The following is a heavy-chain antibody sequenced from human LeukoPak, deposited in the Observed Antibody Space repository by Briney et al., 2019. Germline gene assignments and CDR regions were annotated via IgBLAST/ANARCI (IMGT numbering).Heavy chain of an antibody. Sequence: SETLSLTCTVSGGSISSYYWSWIRQPPGKGLEWIGYIYYSGSTNYNPSLKSRVTISVDTSKNQFSLKLSSVTAADTAVYYCARGRYYDFWSGARGQTYFDYWGQGTLVTVSS. J-gene: IGHJ4*02. V-gene: IGHV4-59*01. CDR1: GGSISSYY. D-gene: IGHD3-3*01. CDR3: ARGRYYDFWSGARGQTYFDY. CDR2: IYYSGST.